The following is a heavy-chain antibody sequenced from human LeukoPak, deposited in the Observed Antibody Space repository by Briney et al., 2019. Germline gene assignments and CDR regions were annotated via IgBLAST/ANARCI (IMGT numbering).Heavy chain of an antibody. CDR1: GGSINNYY. J-gene: IGHJ4*02. D-gene: IGHD6-19*01. CDR3: ARRLASAWGFDY. V-gene: IGHV4-59*08. CDR2: IFSSGTT. Sequence: SETLSLTCTVSGGSINNYYWTWIRQPPGKELEWIGYIFSSGTTNYNLSLKSRVTISLDMSKNQFSLTLTFVTAADTAVYYCARRLASAWGFDYWGQGTLATVSS.